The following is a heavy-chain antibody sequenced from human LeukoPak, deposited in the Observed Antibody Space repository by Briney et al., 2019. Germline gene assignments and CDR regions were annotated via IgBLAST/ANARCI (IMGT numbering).Heavy chain of an antibody. J-gene: IGHJ4*02. Sequence: GGSLRLSCAASAFTFNTYWMHWVRQVPGRGLEWVSRINGDESSTNYADSVKGRFTISRDNAKDTLYLHMNSLTAGDTTVYYCARGAKWAYYFDYWGQGTLVTVSS. CDR2: INGDESST. D-gene: IGHD1-26*01. CDR1: AFTFNTYW. V-gene: IGHV3-74*01. CDR3: ARGAKWAYYFDY.